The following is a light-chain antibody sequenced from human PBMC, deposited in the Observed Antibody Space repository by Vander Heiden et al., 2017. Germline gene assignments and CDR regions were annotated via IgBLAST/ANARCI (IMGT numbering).Light chain of an antibody. CDR1: QSIKSY. CDR2: SPS. V-gene: IGKV1-9*01. J-gene: IGKJ2*01. CDR3: QQRYSLPYI. Sequence: DLQLPHSPPNLPASVGARVSIPRRASQSIKSYLVWYQQKPGKAPELLISSPSTFQGGVPERFSDSGSGTEFTLTISSLQAEDFGTYYCQQRYSLPYIFGQGTQLEI.